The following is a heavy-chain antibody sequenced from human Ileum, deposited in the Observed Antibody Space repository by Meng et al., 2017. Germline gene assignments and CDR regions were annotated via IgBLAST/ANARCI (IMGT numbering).Heavy chain of an antibody. CDR2: TYYRSKWYN. V-gene: IGHV6-1*01. D-gene: IGHD3-16*01. Sequence: QVQLQQSGPGRVMPSQTLSLSCAISGDSVSSNSAAWNWIRQSPSRGLEWLGRTYYRSKWYNNYAVSVRSRISINPDTSKNQFSLQLNSVTPEDTAVYYCARDGGAAPDYFDYWGQGTLVTVSS. J-gene: IGHJ4*02. CDR3: ARDGGAAPDYFDY. CDR1: GDSVSSNSAA.